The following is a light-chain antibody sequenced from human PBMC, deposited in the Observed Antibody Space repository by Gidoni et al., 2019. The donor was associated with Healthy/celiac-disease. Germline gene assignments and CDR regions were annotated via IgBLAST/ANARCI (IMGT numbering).Light chain of an antibody. CDR3: QQYDNLPGLT. J-gene: IGKJ4*01. CDR1: QDISNY. CDR2: DAS. Sequence: DIQMTQSPSSLSASVGDRVTFTCQASQDISNYLNWYQQKPGKAPKLLIYDASNLETGVPSRFSGSGSGTDFTFTISSLQPEDIATYYCQQYDNLPGLTFGGGTKVEIK. V-gene: IGKV1-33*01.